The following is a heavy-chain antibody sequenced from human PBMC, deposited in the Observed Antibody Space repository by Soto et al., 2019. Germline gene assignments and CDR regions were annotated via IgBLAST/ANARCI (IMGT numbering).Heavy chain of an antibody. V-gene: IGHV5-51*01. CDR1: GGSVSSYW. J-gene: IGHJ2*01. CDR2: IFPGDSDT. D-gene: IGHD3-16*01. Sequence: GQSVKSSGERWGGSVSSYWRGWVRQKPRKGLKWMETIFPGDSDTRYSPSFQGQVTISADKSTSTAYLQWCGLEASDTAMYYCARPKHSYFARDSYYVWGYWYFDLCGRGTLVTVSS. CDR3: ARPKHSYFARDSYYVWGYWYFDL.